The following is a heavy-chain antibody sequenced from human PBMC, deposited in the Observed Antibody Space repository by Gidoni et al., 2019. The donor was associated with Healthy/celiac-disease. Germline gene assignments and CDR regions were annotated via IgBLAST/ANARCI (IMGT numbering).Heavy chain of an antibody. D-gene: IGHD6-6*01. V-gene: IGHV3-23*01. CDR1: GFPFSSYD. CDR2: IRGSGGST. CDR3: AKSIAARPTSTTYGMDV. J-gene: IGHJ6*02. Sequence: EVQLLASGGGLVQPGGSLRLSCAASGFPFSSYDMSWVRQAPGKGLEWVSAIRGSGGSTYYADSVKGRFTISRDNSKNTLYLQMNSLRAEDTAVYYCAKSIAARPTSTTYGMDVWGQGTTVTVSS.